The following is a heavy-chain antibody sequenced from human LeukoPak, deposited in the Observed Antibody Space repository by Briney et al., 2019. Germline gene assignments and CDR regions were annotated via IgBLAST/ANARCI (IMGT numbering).Heavy chain of an antibody. D-gene: IGHD2-2*01. V-gene: IGHV1-2*02. CDR1: GGTFSSYA. J-gene: IGHJ4*02. CDR2: INPNSGGT. CDR3: AGLGYCSSTSCSTGY. Sequence: AASVKVSCKASGGTFSSYAISWVRQAPGQGLEWMGWINPNSGGTNYAQKFQGRVTMTRDTSISAAYMELSRLRSDDTAVYYCAGLGYCSSTSCSTGYWGQGTLVTVSS.